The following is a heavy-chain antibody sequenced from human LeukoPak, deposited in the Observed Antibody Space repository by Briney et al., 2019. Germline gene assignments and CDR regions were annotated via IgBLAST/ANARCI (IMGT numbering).Heavy chain of an antibody. Sequence: GESLKISCKGSGYSFTSYWIGWVRQMPGKGLEWMGIIYPGDSDTRYSPSFQGQVTISADKSISTAYLQWSSLKASDTAMYYCARHDPTVVTPHNFDYWGQGTVVTVSS. CDR3: ARHDPTVVTPHNFDY. V-gene: IGHV5-51*01. D-gene: IGHD4-23*01. CDR2: IYPGDSDT. J-gene: IGHJ4*02. CDR1: GYSFTSYW.